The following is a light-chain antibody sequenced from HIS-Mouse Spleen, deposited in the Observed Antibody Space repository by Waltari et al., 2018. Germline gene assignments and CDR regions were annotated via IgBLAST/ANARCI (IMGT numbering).Light chain of an antibody. J-gene: IGLJ2*01. CDR2: EVS. V-gene: IGLV2-8*01. Sequence: QSALTQPHSASGSPGQSVTISCTGTSRYGGGYNYVSWYQQHPGKAPKLMIYEVSKRPSGVPDRFSGSKSGNTASLTVSGLQAEDEADYYCSSYAGSNNLVFGGGTKLTVL. CDR3: SSYAGSNNLV. CDR1: SRYGGGYNY.